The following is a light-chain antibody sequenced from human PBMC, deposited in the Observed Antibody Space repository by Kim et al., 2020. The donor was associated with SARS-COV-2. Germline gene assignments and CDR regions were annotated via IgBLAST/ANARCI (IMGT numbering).Light chain of an antibody. CDR3: SSYATGSTWV. J-gene: IGLJ3*02. V-gene: IGLV2-14*03. CDR2: DVS. CDR1: SSDVGGYNY. Sequence: QSALTQPASVSGSPGQSITISCTGTSSDVGGYNYVSWYQQHPGKVPKLIIYDVSERPSGISDRFSGSKSGNTASLTISGLQVEDETDYYCSSYATGSTWVFGGGTQLTVL.